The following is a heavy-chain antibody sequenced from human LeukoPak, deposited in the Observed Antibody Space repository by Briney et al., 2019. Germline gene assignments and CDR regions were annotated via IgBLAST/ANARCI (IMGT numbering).Heavy chain of an antibody. V-gene: IGHV1-2*02. Sequence: ASVKVSSKPSGYTFTGYYMHWVRQPPGQGLEGMGGINPNSGGTKYAQKFQGRVTMTRDTSISTAYMELSRLRSDDTAVYYCARDGDGYLESWFDPWGQGTLVTVSS. CDR2: INPNSGGT. CDR1: GYTFTGYY. J-gene: IGHJ5*02. D-gene: IGHD5-24*01. CDR3: ARDGDGYLESWFDP.